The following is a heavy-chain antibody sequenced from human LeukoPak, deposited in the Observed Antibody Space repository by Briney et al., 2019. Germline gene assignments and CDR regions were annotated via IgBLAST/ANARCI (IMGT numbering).Heavy chain of an antibody. V-gene: IGHV3-7*01. J-gene: IGHJ4*02. Sequence: PGGSLRLSCAASGFTFISYWMSWGRQAPGKGLEWVANLKQDGSEKYSVDSVKGRFTISRDKAKNSRYLQMNSLRAEDTAVYYCARDPAYCSSTSCYTGPGAYWGQGTLVTVSS. D-gene: IGHD2-2*02. CDR3: ARDPAYCSSTSCYTGPGAY. CDR1: GFTFISYW. CDR2: LKQDGSEK.